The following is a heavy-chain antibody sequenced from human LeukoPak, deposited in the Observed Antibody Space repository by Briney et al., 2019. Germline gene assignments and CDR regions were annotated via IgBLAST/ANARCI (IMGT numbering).Heavy chain of an antibody. J-gene: IGHJ6*02. CDR3: AREALVVPSGMDV. CDR2: ISSSSSYI. CDR1: GFTFSSYS. D-gene: IGHD2-2*01. V-gene: IGHV3-21*01. Sequence: PGGSLRLSCAASGFTFSSYSMNWVRQAPGKGLEWVSSISSSSSYIYYADSVKGRFTISRDNAKNSLYLQMNSLRAEDTAVYYCAREALVVPSGMDVWGQGTTVTVSS.